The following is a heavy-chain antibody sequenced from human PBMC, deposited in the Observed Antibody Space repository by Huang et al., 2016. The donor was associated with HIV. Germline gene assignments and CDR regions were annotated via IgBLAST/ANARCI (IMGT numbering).Heavy chain of an antibody. V-gene: IGHV3-30*18. Sequence: QVQLVESGGGVVQPGRSLRISCAASGFTFSSYDMHWVRQAPGKGVEGVAVRSYDAKTKYYADSVKGRFSISRDNSKTTVYLQRNSLRLEDTAVYYCAKGGSAAAVLDFWGQGTLVTVSS. CDR3: AKGGSAAAVLDF. CDR2: RSYDAKTK. CDR1: GFTFSSYD. D-gene: IGHD6-13*01. J-gene: IGHJ4*02.